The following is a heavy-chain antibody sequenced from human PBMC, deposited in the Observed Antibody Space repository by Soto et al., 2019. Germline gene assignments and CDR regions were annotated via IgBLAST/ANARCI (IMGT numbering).Heavy chain of an antibody. Sequence: ASVKVSCKASGYTFSKYVMHWVRQAPGQSPEWMGWINVATGNTKYSQKFRGRITISRDTSATTTYMDLSSLRSEDTAVYYCARGSSGYQVVFGWFDPWGQGSVVTVSS. CDR3: ARGSSGYQVVFGWFDP. CDR2: INVATGNT. V-gene: IGHV1-3*01. D-gene: IGHD3-10*02. CDR1: GYTFSKYV. J-gene: IGHJ5*02.